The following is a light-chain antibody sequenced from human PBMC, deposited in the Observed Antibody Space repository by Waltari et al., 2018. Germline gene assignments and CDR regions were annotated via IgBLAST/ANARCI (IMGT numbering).Light chain of an antibody. CDR3: QQLKNSPLT. Sequence: DIQMTQSPSSLSASVGDRVIITCRASQNIDSNYLHWYQQKPGRAPKLLIYTASILQSGVPSRFSGSGSGTEFTLTISSLLPEDFATYYCQQLKNSPLTFGGGTKVEIK. V-gene: IGKV1-39*01. CDR2: TAS. CDR1: QNIDSNY. J-gene: IGKJ4*01.